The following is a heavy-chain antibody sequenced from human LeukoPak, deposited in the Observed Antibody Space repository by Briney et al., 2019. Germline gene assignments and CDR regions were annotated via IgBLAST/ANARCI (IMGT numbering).Heavy chain of an antibody. CDR2: INHSGST. D-gene: IGHD2-2*01. CDR3: ARGRGEENCSSTSCYLFDY. Sequence: SETLSLTCAVYGGSFGGYYWSWIRQPPGKGLEWIGEINHSGSTNYNPSLKSRVTMSVDTSKNQFSLKLSSVTAADTAVYYCARGRGEENCSSTSCYLFDYWGQGTLVTVSS. V-gene: IGHV4-34*01. CDR1: GGSFGGYY. J-gene: IGHJ4*02.